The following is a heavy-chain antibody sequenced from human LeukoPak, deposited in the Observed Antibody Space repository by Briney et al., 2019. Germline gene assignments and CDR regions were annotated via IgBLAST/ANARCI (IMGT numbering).Heavy chain of an antibody. CDR1: GFTFSSYG. V-gene: IGHV3-33*01. Sequence: GGSLRLSCAASGFTFSSYGMHWVRQAPGKGLEWVAVIWYDGSNKYYADSVKGRFTISRDNSKNTLYLQMNSLRAEDTAVYYCARDYWSYYYDSSGYYNYWGQGILVTVSS. J-gene: IGHJ4*02. CDR3: ARDYWSYYYDSSGYYNY. D-gene: IGHD3-22*01. CDR2: IWYDGSNK.